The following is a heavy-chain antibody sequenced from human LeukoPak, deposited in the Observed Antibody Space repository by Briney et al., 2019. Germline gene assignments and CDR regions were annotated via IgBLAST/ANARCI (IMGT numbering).Heavy chain of an antibody. CDR1: GGTFTSYA. D-gene: IGHD3-9*01. Sequence: SVKVSCKASGGTFTSYAISWVRQAPGQGLEWMGGIIPIFGTANYAQKFQGRVAITADESTSTAYMELSSLRSEDTAVYYCARGPVLRYFDWTLPPNWFDPWGQGTLVTVSS. V-gene: IGHV1-69*13. J-gene: IGHJ5*02. CDR3: ARGPVLRYFDWTLPPNWFDP. CDR2: IIPIFGTA.